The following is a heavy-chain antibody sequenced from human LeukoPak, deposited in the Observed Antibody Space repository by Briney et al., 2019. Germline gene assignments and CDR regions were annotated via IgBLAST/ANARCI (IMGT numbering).Heavy chain of an antibody. Sequence: PGGSLRLSCAASGFTFSNAWMSWVRQAPGKGLEWVGRIKSKTDGGTTDYAAPVKGRFTISRDDSKNTLYLQMNSLKTEDTAVYYCTATSYCSSTSCRLLDLERTDYWGQGTLVTVSS. J-gene: IGHJ4*02. V-gene: IGHV3-15*01. CDR2: IKSKTDGGTT. D-gene: IGHD2-2*01. CDR1: GFTFSNAW. CDR3: TATSYCSSTSCRLLDLERTDY.